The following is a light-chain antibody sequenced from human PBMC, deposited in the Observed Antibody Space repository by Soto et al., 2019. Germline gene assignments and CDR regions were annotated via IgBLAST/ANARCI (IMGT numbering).Light chain of an antibody. V-gene: IGKV3-20*01. J-gene: IGKJ1*01. CDR3: QQYGSSLPWT. Sequence: VLTQSPGTLSLSPGERATLSCRASQSFSSSYLAWYQQKPGQAPRLLIYGASSRANGIPDRFSGSGSGTDFTLTISRLEPEDFAVYYCQQYGSSLPWTFGQGTKVDIK. CDR2: GAS. CDR1: QSFSSSY.